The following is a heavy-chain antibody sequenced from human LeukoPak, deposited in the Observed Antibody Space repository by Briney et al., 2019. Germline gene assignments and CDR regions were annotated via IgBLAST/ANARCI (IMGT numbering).Heavy chain of an antibody. D-gene: IGHD6-13*01. CDR3: ARVGGPRRRIAAAIPTEPEAV. J-gene: IGHJ4*02. CDR1: GGSFSGYY. Sequence: SETLSLTCAIYGGSFSGYYWSWIRQPPGKGLEGIGEINHSGSTNYNPSLKSRVTISVDTSKNQFSLKLSSVTAADTAVYYCARVGGPRRRIAAAIPTEPEAVWGQGTLVTVSS. CDR2: INHSGST. V-gene: IGHV4-34*01.